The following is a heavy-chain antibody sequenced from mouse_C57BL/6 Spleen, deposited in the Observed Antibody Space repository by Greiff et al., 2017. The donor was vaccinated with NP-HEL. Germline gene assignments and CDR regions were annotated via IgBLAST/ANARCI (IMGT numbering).Heavy chain of an antibody. Sequence: DVKLQESGPGLVKPSQSLSLTCSVTGYSITSGYYWNWIRQFPGNKLEWMGYISYDGSNNYNPSLKNRISITRDTSKNQIFLKLNSVTTEDTATYYCARLLLRSDVWGTGTTVTVSS. CDR1: GYSITSGYY. CDR2: ISYDGSN. D-gene: IGHD1-1*01. V-gene: IGHV3-6*01. CDR3: ARLLLRSDV. J-gene: IGHJ1*03.